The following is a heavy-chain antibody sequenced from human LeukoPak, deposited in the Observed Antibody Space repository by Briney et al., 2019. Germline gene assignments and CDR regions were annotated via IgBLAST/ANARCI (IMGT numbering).Heavy chain of an antibody. CDR1: GYIFTTYY. V-gene: IGHV1-46*01. D-gene: IGHD3-22*01. J-gene: IGHJ4*02. CDR2: INPSAGST. Sequence: ASVKVSCKASGYIFTTYYMHWVRQAPGQGLEWMAIINPSAGSTTYAQKFQGRVTMTRDTSTSTVYMELSSLRSEDTAVYYCARTRYSDSSEYGLDYWGQGTLVTVSS. CDR3: ARTRYSDSSEYGLDY.